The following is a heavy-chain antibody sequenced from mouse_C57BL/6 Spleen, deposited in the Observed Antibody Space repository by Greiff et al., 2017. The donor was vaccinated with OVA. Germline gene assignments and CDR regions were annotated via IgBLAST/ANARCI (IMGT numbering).Heavy chain of an antibody. CDR1: GFTFSDYG. CDR2: ISSGSSTI. V-gene: IGHV5-17*01. J-gene: IGHJ2*01. CDR3: ARKVRDFDY. D-gene: IGHD2-14*01. Sequence: EVKLVESGGGLVKPGGSLKLSCAASGFTFSDYGMHWVRQAPEKGLEWVAYISSGSSTIYYADTVKGRFTIARIKAKNTMFMQMTSLRSRDTAVYYCARKVRDFDYRGQGTTLTVSS.